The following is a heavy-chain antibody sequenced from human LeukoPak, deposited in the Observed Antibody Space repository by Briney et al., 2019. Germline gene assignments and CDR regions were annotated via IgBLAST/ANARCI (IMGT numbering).Heavy chain of an antibody. CDR3: ARALPRLWFGELPPNWFDP. CDR1: GYSISSGYY. Sequence: SETLSLTCTVSGYSISSGYYWGWIRQSPGKGLEWIGYIYYSGSSNYNPSLKSRVTISGDTSKNQFSLKLSSVTAADTAVYYCARALPRLWFGELPPNWFDPWGQGTLVTVSS. D-gene: IGHD3-10*01. V-gene: IGHV4-61*01. CDR2: IYYSGSS. J-gene: IGHJ5*02.